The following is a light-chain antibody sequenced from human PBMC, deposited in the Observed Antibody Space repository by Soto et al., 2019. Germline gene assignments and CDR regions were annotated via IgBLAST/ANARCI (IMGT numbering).Light chain of an antibody. V-gene: IGLV3-1*01. CDR3: QAWDSSTHVV. CDR2: QDS. CDR1: KLGDKY. J-gene: IGLJ2*01. Sequence: SYELTQPPSVSVSPGQTASITCSGEKLGDKYACWYQQKPGQSPLLVIYQDSKRPSGIPERFSGSNSGNTATLTISGTQAMDEADYYCQAWDSSTHVVFGGGTKLTVL.